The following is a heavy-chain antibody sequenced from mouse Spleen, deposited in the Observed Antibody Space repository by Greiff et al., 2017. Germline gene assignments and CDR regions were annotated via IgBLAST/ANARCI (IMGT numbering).Heavy chain of an antibody. Sequence: VQLKESGPGLVQPSQSLSITCTVSGFSLTSYGVHWVRQSPGKGLEWLGVIWSGGSTDYNAAFISRLSISKDNSKSQVFFKMNSLQADDTAIYYCARPIYDGYEQDDYYAMDYWGQGTSVTVSS. CDR2: IWSGGST. D-gene: IGHD2-3*01. CDR1: GFSLTSYG. V-gene: IGHV2-2*01. J-gene: IGHJ4*01. CDR3: ARPIYDGYEQDDYYAMDY.